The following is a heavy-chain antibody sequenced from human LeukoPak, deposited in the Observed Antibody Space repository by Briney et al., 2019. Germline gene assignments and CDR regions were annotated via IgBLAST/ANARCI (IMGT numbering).Heavy chain of an antibody. V-gene: IGHV3-7*04. Sequence: GGSLRLSCAASGFAFSSYWMSWVRQAPGKGLEWVASIKQDGSEKYYVDSVKGRFTISRDNAKNSLYLQMNSLRAEDTAVYYCARGHSSSPNWFDPWGQGTLVTVSS. CDR2: IKQDGSEK. D-gene: IGHD6-13*01. CDR3: ARGHSSSPNWFDP. CDR1: GFAFSSYW. J-gene: IGHJ5*02.